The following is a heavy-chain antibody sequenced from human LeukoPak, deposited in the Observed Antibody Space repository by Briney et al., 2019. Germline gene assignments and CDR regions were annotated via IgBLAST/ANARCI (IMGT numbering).Heavy chain of an antibody. D-gene: IGHD1-26*01. CDR1: GFTFRNYA. CDR3: AKGIQWELPLEY. CDR2: ISGRGDKT. Sequence: PGGSLRLSCAASGFTFRNYAVSWVRQAPGKGLERVSVISGRGDKTYYAGSAKGRFTISRDNSKNTLYLQMNSLRDVDTAIYYCAKGIQWELPLEYWGQGTLVTVSS. V-gene: IGHV3-23*01. J-gene: IGHJ4*02.